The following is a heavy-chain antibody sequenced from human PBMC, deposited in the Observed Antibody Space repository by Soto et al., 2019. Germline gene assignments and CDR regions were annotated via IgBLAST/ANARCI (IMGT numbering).Heavy chain of an antibody. D-gene: IGHD1-1*01. CDR1: GFTFSAYA. J-gene: IGHJ2*01. CDR3: AKFEGHPLEYWYLDF. V-gene: IGHV3-23*01. Sequence: EVQLLESGGGLVQPGGSLRLSCAASGFTFSAYAMGWVRQAPGKGLEWVSTIHGGGGATHYADSVKGRFTISRDDSKNTLYAQMTSLGAEDTAVYYCAKFEGHPLEYWYLDFWGRGTLVTVSS. CDR2: IHGGGGAT.